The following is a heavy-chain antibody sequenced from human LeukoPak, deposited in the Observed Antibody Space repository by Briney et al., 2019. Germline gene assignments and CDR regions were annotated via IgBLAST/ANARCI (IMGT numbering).Heavy chain of an antibody. CDR2: ISGSGGST. Sequence: GGSLRLSCAASGFTFSSYAMSWVRQAPGKGLEWVSAISGSGGSTYYADSVEGRFTISRDNSKNTLYLQMNSLRAEDTAVYYCAKRGYNWNDDDLFDYWGQGTLVAVSS. V-gene: IGHV3-23*01. J-gene: IGHJ4*02. D-gene: IGHD1-20*01. CDR3: AKRGYNWNDDDLFDY. CDR1: GFTFSSYA.